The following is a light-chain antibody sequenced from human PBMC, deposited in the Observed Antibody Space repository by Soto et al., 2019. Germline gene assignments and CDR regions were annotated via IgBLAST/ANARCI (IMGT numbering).Light chain of an antibody. V-gene: IGLV1-40*01. J-gene: IGLJ1*01. Sequence: QSVLTQPPSVSGAPGQRVTISCTGSSSNIGAGYDVHWYQQLPGTAPKLLIYGNSNRPSGVPDRFSGSKSGTSASLAITGLQAEDDADYYCQSYESSLSGYVFGTGTKVTAL. CDR1: SSNIGAGYD. CDR2: GNS. CDR3: QSYESSLSGYV.